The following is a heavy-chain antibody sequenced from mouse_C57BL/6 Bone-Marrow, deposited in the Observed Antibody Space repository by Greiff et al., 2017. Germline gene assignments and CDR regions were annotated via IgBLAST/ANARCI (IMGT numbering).Heavy chain of an antibody. Sequence: VQLQQSGAELVRPGASVKLSCTASGFNIKDDYMHWVKQRPEQGLEWIGWIYPENGDTEYASKFKGKATITADTSSNTAYLHRSSLTSEDTAVYYCTRNDCSTYYFDYWGQGTTLTVSS. D-gene: IGHD5-1*01. J-gene: IGHJ2*01. CDR1: GFNIKDDY. CDR3: TRNDCSTYYFDY. CDR2: IYPENGDT. V-gene: IGHV14-4*01.